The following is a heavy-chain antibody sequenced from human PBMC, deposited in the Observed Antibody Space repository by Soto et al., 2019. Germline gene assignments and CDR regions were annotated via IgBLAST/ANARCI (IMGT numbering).Heavy chain of an antibody. CDR2: INNDGSTT. Sequence: EVQLVESGGGLVQPGGSLRLSCAASGFTLSTYWMHWVRQAPGKGLVWVSRINNDGSTTNYADAVKGRFTISRDNAKNTPYMQMRSLSAEDTALYYCVRVSRGAWGGFGHLGQGTLVPVSS. V-gene: IGHV3-74*01. CDR1: GFTLSTYW. CDR3: VRVSRGAWGGFGH. D-gene: IGHD3-16*01. J-gene: IGHJ4*02.